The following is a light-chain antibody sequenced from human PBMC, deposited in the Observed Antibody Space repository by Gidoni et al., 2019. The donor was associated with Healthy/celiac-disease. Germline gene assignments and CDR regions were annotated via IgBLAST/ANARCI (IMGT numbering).Light chain of an antibody. CDR1: SSNIGSNT. Sequence: QSVLTQPPSASGTPGQRVTISCSGSSSNIGSNTVNWYQQLPGTAPKLLIYSNNQRPSGVPDRVSGSKSGTSASLASSGLQSEDEADYYCAAWDDSLNGPLWEFGGGTKLTVL. CDR2: SNN. V-gene: IGLV1-44*01. J-gene: IGLJ3*02. CDR3: AAWDDSLNGPLWE.